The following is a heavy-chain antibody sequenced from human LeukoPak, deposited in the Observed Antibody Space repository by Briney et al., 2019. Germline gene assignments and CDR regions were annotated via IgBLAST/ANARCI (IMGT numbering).Heavy chain of an antibody. CDR3: ARSSIGRWLLLYYFDY. CDR1: GGSFSDYY. V-gene: IGHV4-34*01. CDR2: ISHSGST. J-gene: IGHJ4*02. Sequence: SETLSLTCAVYGGSFSDYYWSWIRQPPGKGLEWIGEISHSGSTNYNPSLKSRVTISVDTSKNQFSLKLSSVTAADTAVHYCARSSIGRWLLLYYFDYWGQGTLVTVSS. D-gene: IGHD3-22*01.